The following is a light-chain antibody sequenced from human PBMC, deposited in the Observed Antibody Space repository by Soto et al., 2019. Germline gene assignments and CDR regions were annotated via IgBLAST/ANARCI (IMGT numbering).Light chain of an antibody. J-gene: IGLJ1*01. CDR1: SSDVGGYDY. Sequence: QSVLTQPASVSGSPGQSITIACTGTSSDVGGYDYVSWFQQNPRKAPKHIIFEVSNRPSGVSYRFSGSKSGNTASLAISGLEAEDEATYYCSSYSSSCTLVFGTGTKLTVL. CDR3: SSYSSSCTLV. V-gene: IGLV2-14*01. CDR2: EVS.